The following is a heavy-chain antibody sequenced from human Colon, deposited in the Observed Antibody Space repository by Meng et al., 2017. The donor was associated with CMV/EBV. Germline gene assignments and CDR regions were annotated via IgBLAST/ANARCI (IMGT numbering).Heavy chain of an antibody. J-gene: IGHJ3*02. Sequence: GESLKISCAASGFSFSTHAINWVRQAPGKGLQWVSYIGSSSTMYYADSVKGRFTISRDNAKNSLYLQMNSLRAEDTAVYYCAREYSSSSGRRAFDIWGQGTMVTVSS. CDR2: IGSSSTM. CDR3: AREYSSSSGRRAFDI. D-gene: IGHD6-6*01. V-gene: IGHV3-69-1*01. CDR1: GFSFSTHA.